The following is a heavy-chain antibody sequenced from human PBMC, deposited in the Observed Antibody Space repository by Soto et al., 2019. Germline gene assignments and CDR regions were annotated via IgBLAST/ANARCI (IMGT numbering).Heavy chain of an antibody. J-gene: IGHJ4*02. Sequence: QVQLEQSGAEVKKPGSSEKVSCKASGDRFTSYAISCVRQAPGQGLEWVGTVLPVLGTTNYAQKLRGRVTITADESTSTAYMELGSLRSEDTAIYYCARDRADRGFDYWGQGTLVTVSS. CDR2: VLPVLGTT. CDR1: GDRFTSYA. V-gene: IGHV1-69*18. CDR3: ARDRADRGFDY.